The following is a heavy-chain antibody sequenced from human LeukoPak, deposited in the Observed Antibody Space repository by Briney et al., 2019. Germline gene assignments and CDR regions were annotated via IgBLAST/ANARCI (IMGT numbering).Heavy chain of an antibody. J-gene: IGHJ4*02. Sequence: QPGGSLRLSCAASGFPFSSYAMSWVPQAPEKGLEWVSGISGSGGSTYYADSVKGRFTISRDNSKNTLYLQMNSLRAEDTAVFYYATTSAMSCSSSSCYSDYWGQGTLVTVSS. V-gene: IGHV3-23*01. D-gene: IGHD2-2*01. CDR1: GFPFSSYA. CDR3: ATTSAMSCSSSSCYSDY. CDR2: ISGSGGST.